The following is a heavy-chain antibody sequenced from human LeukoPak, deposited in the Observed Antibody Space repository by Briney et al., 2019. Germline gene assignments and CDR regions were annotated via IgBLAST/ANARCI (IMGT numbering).Heavy chain of an antibody. CDR1: GFTFSSYA. Sequence: GGSLRLSCAASGFTFSSYAMHWVRQAPGKGLEWVAVISYDGSNKYYADSVKGRFTISRDNSKNTLYLQMNSLRAEDTAVYYCAAIVVVPHWGQGTLVTVSS. CDR2: ISYDGSNK. CDR3: AAIVVVPH. J-gene: IGHJ1*01. V-gene: IGHV3-30-3*01. D-gene: IGHD2-2*01.